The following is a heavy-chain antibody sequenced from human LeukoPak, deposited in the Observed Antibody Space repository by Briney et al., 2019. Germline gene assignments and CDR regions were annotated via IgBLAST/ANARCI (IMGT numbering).Heavy chain of an antibody. CDR3: AKGGRAASYYFDY. D-gene: IGHD3-10*01. CDR2: IRYDGSNK. J-gene: IGHJ4*02. CDR1: GFTFNTFW. Sequence: PGGSLRLSCAASGFTFNTFWMTWLRQAPGKGLEWVAFIRYDGSNKYYADSVKGRFTISRDNSKNTLYLQMNSLRAEDTAVYYCAKGGRAASYYFDYWGQGTLVTVSS. V-gene: IGHV3-30*02.